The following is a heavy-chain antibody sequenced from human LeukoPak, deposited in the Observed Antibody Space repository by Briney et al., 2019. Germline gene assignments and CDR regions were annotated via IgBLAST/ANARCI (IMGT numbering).Heavy chain of an antibody. CDR1: GYTFTSYG. CDR2: ISAYNGNT. J-gene: IGHJ4*02. Sequence: ASVKVSCKASGYTFTSYGISWVRQAPGQGLEWMGWISAYNGNTNYAQKLQGRVTMTTDTSTSTAYMELRSLRSDDTAVYYCARGVGYYDILTGYYRESYSDYWSQGTLVTVSS. D-gene: IGHD3-9*01. V-gene: IGHV1-18*04. CDR3: ARGVGYYDILTGYYRESYSDY.